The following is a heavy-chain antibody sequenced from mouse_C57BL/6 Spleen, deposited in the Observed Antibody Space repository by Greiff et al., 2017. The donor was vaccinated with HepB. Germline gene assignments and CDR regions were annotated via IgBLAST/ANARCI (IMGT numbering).Heavy chain of an antibody. Sequence: VQLQQSGAELVRPGASVKLSCTASGFNIKDDYMHWVKQRPEQGLEWIGWIDPENGDTEYASKFQGKATITADTSSNTAYLQLSSLTSEDTAVYYCTTRPRFAYWGQGTLVTVSA. J-gene: IGHJ3*01. V-gene: IGHV14-4*01. CDR3: TTRPRFAY. CDR1: GFNIKDDY. CDR2: IDPENGDT.